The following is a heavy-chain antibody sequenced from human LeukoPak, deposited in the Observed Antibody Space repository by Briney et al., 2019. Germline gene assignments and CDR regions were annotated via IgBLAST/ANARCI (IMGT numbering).Heavy chain of an antibody. D-gene: IGHD2/OR15-2a*01. CDR2: ISYDGSNK. CDR3: ASGGVVPALLVD. Sequence: PGRSLRLSRAASGFTFSSYAMHWVRQAPGKGLEWVAVISYDGSNKYYADSVKGRFTISRDNSKNTLYLQMNSLRAEDTAVYYCASGGVVPALLVDWGQGTLVTVSS. CDR1: GFTFSSYA. V-gene: IGHV3-30-3*01. J-gene: IGHJ4*02.